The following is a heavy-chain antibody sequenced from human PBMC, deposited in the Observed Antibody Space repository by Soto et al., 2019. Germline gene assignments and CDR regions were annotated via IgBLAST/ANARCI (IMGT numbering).Heavy chain of an antibody. D-gene: IGHD5-12*01. CDR1: GVSFSSISNHY. CDR3: ARRSRWLQLKAFDI. J-gene: IGHJ3*02. CDR2: ISYSGST. Sequence: SETLSLTCTFSGVSFSSISNHYCSWIRQPPGKGLEWIGYISYSGSTNYNPSLKSRVTISVDTSKNQFSLKLSSVTAADTAVYYCARRSRWLQLKAFDIWGQGTMVTVS. V-gene: IGHV4-59*11.